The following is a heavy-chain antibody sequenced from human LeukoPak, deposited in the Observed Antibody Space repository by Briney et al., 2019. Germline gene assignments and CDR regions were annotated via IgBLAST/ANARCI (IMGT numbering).Heavy chain of an antibody. CDR1: GGSISSGSYY. V-gene: IGHV4-61*02. CDR3: ARVSELGNLDY. D-gene: IGHD7-27*01. CDR2: IYTSGST. J-gene: IGHJ4*02. Sequence: MTSQTLSLTCTVSGGSISSGSYYWSWIRQPAGRGLEWIGRIYTSGSTNYNPSLKSRVTMSVDTSKNQFSLKLSSVTAADTAVYYCARVSELGNLDYWGQGTLVTVSS.